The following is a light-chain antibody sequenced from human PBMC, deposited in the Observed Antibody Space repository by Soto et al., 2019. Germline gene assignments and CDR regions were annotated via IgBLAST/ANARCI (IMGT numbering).Light chain of an antibody. CDR1: QSVSSSY. Sequence: EIVLTQSPGTLSLSPGERATLSCRASQSVSSSYLAWYKPKPGPAPRLLIYGASSRATGIPDRFSGSGSGTDFNLTISRLEPEDFEVYYCHQYGSSPDTFGQRTKLESK. J-gene: IGKJ2*01. V-gene: IGKV3-20*01. CDR2: GAS. CDR3: HQYGSSPDT.